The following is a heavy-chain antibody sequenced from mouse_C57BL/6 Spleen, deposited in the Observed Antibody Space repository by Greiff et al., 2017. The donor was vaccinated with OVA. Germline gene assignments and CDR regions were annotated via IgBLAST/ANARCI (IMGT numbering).Heavy chain of an antibody. CDR1: GYSFTDYN. D-gene: IGHD1-1*01. J-gene: IGHJ1*03. Sequence: VQLKQSGPELVKPGASVKISCKASGYSFTDYNMNWVKQSNGKSLEWIGVINPNYGTTSYNQKFKGKATLTVDQSSSTAYMQLNSLTSEDSAVYYCAREDYGSSYGYFDVWGTGTTVTVSS. CDR2: INPNYGTT. CDR3: AREDYGSSYGYFDV. V-gene: IGHV1-39*01.